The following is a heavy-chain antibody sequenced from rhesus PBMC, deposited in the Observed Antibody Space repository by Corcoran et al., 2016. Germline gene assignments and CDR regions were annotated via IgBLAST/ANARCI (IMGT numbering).Heavy chain of an antibody. D-gene: IGHD1-1-1*01. CDR3: ATDRNSRGYFDY. CDR1: GYTFTDYY. Sequence: EVQLVQSGAEVKKPGASVKISCKASGYTFTDYYLHWVRQAPGKGLEWMGRVDTEDGEATYAQKFQDRVTITSDPSTDTAYMELSSLRSEDTAVYYCATDRNSRGYFDYWGQGVLVTVSS. J-gene: IGHJ4*01. V-gene: IGHV1-111*01. CDR2: VDTEDGEA.